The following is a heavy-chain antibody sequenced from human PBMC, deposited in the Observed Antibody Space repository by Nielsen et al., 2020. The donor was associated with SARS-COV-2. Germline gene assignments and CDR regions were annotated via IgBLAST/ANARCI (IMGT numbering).Heavy chain of an antibody. CDR2: IRMSDGAT. Sequence: GESLKISCTASGFALSAYGMDWVRQVPGRGLEWLAHIRMSDGATQYADSVRGRFTISRDNAKNSLYLQMYSLRDEDTAVYFCAKELEVCCHYMDVWGKGTTVTVSS. J-gene: IGHJ6*03. CDR1: GFALSAYG. CDR3: AKELEVCCHYMDV. D-gene: IGHD5/OR15-5a*01. V-gene: IGHV3-48*02.